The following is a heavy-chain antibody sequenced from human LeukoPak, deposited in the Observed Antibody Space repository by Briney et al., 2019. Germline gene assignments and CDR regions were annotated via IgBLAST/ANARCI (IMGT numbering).Heavy chain of an antibody. D-gene: IGHD5-12*01. CDR3: AKGAYDYIEMGYFDS. Sequence: PGGSLRLSCAASGFTSTNYAMNWVRQAPGKGLEWVSILIGSNGATDYADSVKGRFTISRDNSKNTLYLQMNSLRAEDTAIYYCAKGAYDYIEMGYFDSWGRETLVTVSS. CDR1: GFTSTNYA. V-gene: IGHV3-23*01. J-gene: IGHJ4*02. CDR2: LIGSNGAT.